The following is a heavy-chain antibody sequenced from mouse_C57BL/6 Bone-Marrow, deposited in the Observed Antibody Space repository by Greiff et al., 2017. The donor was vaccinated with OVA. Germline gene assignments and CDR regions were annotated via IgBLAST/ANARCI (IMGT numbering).Heavy chain of an antibody. Sequence: EVKLMESGGGLVQPGGSLKLSCAASGFTFSDYYMYWVRQTPEKRLEWVAYISNGGGSTYYPDTVKGRFPISRDNAKNTLYLQMSRLKSEDTAMYYCAREGVRSAWFAYWGQGTLVTVSA. D-gene: IGHD1-1*01. CDR2: ISNGGGST. CDR1: GFTFSDYY. CDR3: AREGVRSAWFAY. J-gene: IGHJ3*01. V-gene: IGHV5-12*01.